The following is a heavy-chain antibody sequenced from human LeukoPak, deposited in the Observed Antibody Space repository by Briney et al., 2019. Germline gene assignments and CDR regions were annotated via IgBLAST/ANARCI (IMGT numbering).Heavy chain of an antibody. CDR3: AKVPKGSGSYFPPDYYGMDV. V-gene: IGHV3-30*01. CDR2: ISYDGNIK. Sequence: PGGCLRLSCAASGFTFNNHAMHWVRQAPGKGLKWVAVISYDGNIKYYADSVKGRFTISRDNSKNTLYLQMNSLRAEDTAVYYCAKVPKGSGSYFPPDYYGMDVWGQGTTVTVSS. J-gene: IGHJ6*02. CDR1: GFTFNNHA. D-gene: IGHD3-10*01.